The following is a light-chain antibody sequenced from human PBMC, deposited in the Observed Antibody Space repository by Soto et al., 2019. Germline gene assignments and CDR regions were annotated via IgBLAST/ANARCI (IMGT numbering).Light chain of an antibody. CDR1: TGAVTSGHY. J-gene: IGLJ2*01. CDR2: DTS. CDR3: LLSYSGARHVV. Sequence: QAVVTQEPSLTVSPGGTVTLTCGSSTGAVTSGHYPYWFQQKPGQAPRTLFYDTSNKHSWTPARFSGSLLGGKAALTLSGAQPEDEAEYYCLLSYSGARHVVFGGGTQLTVL. V-gene: IGLV7-46*01.